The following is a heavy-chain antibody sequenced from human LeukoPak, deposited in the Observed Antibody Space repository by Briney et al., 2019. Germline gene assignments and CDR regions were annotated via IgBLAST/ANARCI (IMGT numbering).Heavy chain of an antibody. J-gene: IGHJ6*03. CDR2: IYYSGST. D-gene: IGHD3-10*01. CDR3: ATQGGFGAPYYYYYYMDV. Sequence: PSETLSLTCTVSGGSISSSSYYWGWIRQPPGKGLEWIGSIYYSGSTYYNPSLKSRVTISVDTSKNQFSLKLSSVTAADTAVYYCATQGGFGAPYYYYYYMDVWGKGTTVTVSS. CDR1: GGSISSSSYY. V-gene: IGHV4-39*07.